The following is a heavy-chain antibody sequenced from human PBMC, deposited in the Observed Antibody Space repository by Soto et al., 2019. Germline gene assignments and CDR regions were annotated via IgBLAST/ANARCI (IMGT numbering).Heavy chain of an antibody. Sequence: VGSLRLSCAASGFTFSSYAMSWVRQAPGKGLEWVSAISGSGGSTYYADSVKGRFTISRDNSKNTLYLQMNSLRAEDTAVYYCAKDDGSLVVVAATLYGHLGWFDPWGQGTLVTVSS. CDR3: AKDDGSLVVVAATLYGHLGWFDP. V-gene: IGHV3-23*01. D-gene: IGHD2-15*01. CDR2: ISGSGGST. CDR1: GFTFSSYA. J-gene: IGHJ5*02.